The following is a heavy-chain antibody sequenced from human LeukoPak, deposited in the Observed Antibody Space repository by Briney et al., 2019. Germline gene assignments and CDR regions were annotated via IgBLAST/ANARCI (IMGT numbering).Heavy chain of an antibody. CDR1: GFTFTDYA. J-gene: IGHJ4*02. V-gene: IGHV3-23*01. CDR3: ARDFNYFDY. Sequence: GGSLRLSCAASGFTFTDYAMSWVRQAPEKGLEWVSTISHSGGGTYYAESVKGRFTISRDNSKNTLYLQMNSLRAEDTAVYYCARDFNYFDYWGQGTLVTVSS. CDR2: ISHSGGGT.